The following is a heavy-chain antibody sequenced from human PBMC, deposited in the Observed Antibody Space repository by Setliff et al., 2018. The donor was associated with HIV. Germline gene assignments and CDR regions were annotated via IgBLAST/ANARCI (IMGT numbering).Heavy chain of an antibody. CDR2: VIPIFGTA. D-gene: IGHD2-2*01. J-gene: IGHJ4*02. CDR1: GDTFNSYA. V-gene: IGHV1-69*13. CDR3: ARGQYCSSTSCWRDFDY. Sequence: SVKVSCKASGDTFNSYAISWVRQAPGQGLEWMGGVIPIFGTANYAQKFQGRVTITADESTSTAYMELSSPRSEDTAVYYCARGQYCSSTSCWRDFDYWGQGTLVTVSS.